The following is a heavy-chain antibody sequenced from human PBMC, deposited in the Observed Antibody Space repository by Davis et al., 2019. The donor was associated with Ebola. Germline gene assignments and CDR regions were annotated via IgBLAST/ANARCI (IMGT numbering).Heavy chain of an antibody. CDR2: ISGNGGST. J-gene: IGHJ4*02. CDR3: ARDSSITMVRNFDY. CDR1: GFTFSSYA. D-gene: IGHD3-10*01. V-gene: IGHV3-23*01. Sequence: GESLKISCAASGFTFSSYAMSWVRQAPGKGPEWVSGISGNGGSTYYADSVKGRFTISRDNSKNTLYLQMNSLRAEDTAVYYCARDSSITMVRNFDYWGQGTLVTVSS.